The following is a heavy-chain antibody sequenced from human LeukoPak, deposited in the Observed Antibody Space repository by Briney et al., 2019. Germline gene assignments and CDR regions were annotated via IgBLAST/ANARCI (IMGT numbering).Heavy chain of an antibody. D-gene: IGHD6-13*01. CDR2: IKSKTDGGTT. J-gene: IGHJ4*02. CDR3: STGSPASGGRFDY. Sequence: GGSLRLSCAASGFTFSNAWMNWVRQAPGKGLEWIGRIKSKTDGGTTDYAAPVKGRFTISRDDSKNTLYLQLDSLRTGDTAVYYCSTGSPASGGRFDYWGQGTLVTVSS. CDR1: GFTFSNAW. V-gene: IGHV3-15*01.